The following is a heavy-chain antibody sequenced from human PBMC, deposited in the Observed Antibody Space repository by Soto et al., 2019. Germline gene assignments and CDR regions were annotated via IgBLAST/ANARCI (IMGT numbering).Heavy chain of an antibody. Sequence: QVQLVESGGGVVQPGRFLRLYCAASGFTFSSYGMHWVRQAPGKGLGRGGVISYDGSNKYYADSVKGRFTISRGNSKNTLYLLMNSLSAEDTAVYYCAKAALTIVRFRRSEYYGMDVRRKGNTVTVSS. D-gene: IGHD3-16*02. CDR3: AKAALTIVRFRRSEYYGMDV. CDR2: ISYDGSNK. CDR1: GFTFSSYG. J-gene: IGHJ6*04. V-gene: IGHV3-30*18.